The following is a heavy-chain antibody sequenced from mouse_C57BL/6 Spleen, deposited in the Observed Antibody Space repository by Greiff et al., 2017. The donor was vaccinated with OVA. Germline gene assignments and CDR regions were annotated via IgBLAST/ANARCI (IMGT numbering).Heavy chain of an antibody. D-gene: IGHD1-1*01. Sequence: QVQLQQPGAELVKPGASVKVSCKASGYTFTSYWMHWVKQRPGQGLEWIGRIHPSDSDTNYNQKFKGKATLTVDKSSSTAYMQLSSRTSEDSAVYYCAWGYGSGDAMDYWGQGTSVTVSS. CDR2: IHPSDSDT. CDR1: GYTFTSYW. J-gene: IGHJ4*01. V-gene: IGHV1-74*01. CDR3: AWGYGSGDAMDY.